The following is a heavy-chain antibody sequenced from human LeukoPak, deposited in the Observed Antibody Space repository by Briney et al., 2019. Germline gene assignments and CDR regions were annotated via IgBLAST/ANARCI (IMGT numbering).Heavy chain of an antibody. CDR3: ARDSWARAYDIDH. J-gene: IGHJ5*02. Sequence: RASVKVSCKASGFTFTNYAISWVRQAPGQGLEWLAWISVDNGNTNYIRNLQGRVTLTTDTSTSTAYMELRNLRSDDTAVYYCARDSWARAYDIDHWGQGTLVTVS. D-gene: IGHD5-12*01. CDR1: GFTFTNYA. CDR2: ISVDNGNT. V-gene: IGHV1-18*01.